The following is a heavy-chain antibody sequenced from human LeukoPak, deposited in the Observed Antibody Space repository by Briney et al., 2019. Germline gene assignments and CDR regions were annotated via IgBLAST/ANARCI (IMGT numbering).Heavy chain of an antibody. CDR2: INHSGST. Sequence: SETLSLTCTVSGGSISGYYWSWIRQPPGKGLEWIGEINHSGSTNYNPSLKSRVTISVDTSKNQFSLKLSSVTAADTAVYYCARDRFGVVIMNYYYYYGIDVWGQGTTVTVSS. D-gene: IGHD3-3*01. CDR1: GGSISGYY. V-gene: IGHV4-34*01. J-gene: IGHJ6*02. CDR3: ARDRFGVVIMNYYYYYGIDV.